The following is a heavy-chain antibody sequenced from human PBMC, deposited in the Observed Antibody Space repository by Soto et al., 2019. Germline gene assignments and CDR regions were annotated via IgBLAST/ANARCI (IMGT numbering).Heavy chain of an antibody. CDR1: GFTFSSYT. D-gene: IGHD6-13*01. CDR2: ISYDGSNK. V-gene: IGHV3-30*04. J-gene: IGHJ3*02. Sequence: QVQVVESGGGVVQPGRSLRLSCAASGFTFSSYTMHWVRQAPGKGLEWVAVISYDGSNKYYADSVKGRFTISRDNSKNTLYLQMNSQRPEDTALFYCARDSSSAAAETDAFDTWGQGTMVTVSS. CDR3: ARDSSSAAAETDAFDT.